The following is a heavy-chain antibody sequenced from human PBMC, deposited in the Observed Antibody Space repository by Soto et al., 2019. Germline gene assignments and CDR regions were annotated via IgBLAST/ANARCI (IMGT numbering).Heavy chain of an antibody. J-gene: IGHJ5*01. Sequence: GGSLRLSCAASGFTFSTHWIHWVRQTPGKGLVWVSRINTDGSSTNYADSVKGRFTISRDNSKNTLYLQMNSLRAEDTAVYYCARDRLMITVTTSGVFYWFDSWGQGTLVTVSA. CDR1: GFTFSTHW. CDR2: INTDGSST. CDR3: ARDRLMITVTTSGVFYWFDS. D-gene: IGHD4-4*01. V-gene: IGHV3-74*01.